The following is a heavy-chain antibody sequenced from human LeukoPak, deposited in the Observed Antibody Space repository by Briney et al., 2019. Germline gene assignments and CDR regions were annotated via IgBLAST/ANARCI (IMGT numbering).Heavy chain of an antibody. J-gene: IGHJ4*02. CDR2: IYSGGST. D-gene: IGHD5-18*01. CDR3: ARDGQRGYSYGYDD. Sequence: RGSLRLSCAASGFTVSSNYMSWVRQAPGKGLEWVSVIYSGGSTYYADSVKGRFTISRDNSKNTLYLQMNSLRAEDTAVYYCARDGQRGYSYGYDDWGQGTLVTVSS. V-gene: IGHV3-53*01. CDR1: GFTVSSNY.